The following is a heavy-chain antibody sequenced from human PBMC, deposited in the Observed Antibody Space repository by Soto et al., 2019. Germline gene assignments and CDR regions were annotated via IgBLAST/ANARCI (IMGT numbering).Heavy chain of an antibody. CDR3: AKIRSPPGRDCLRISCAHSYYVGMDV. V-gene: IGHV1-69*12. CDR2: IIPCYVTT. Sequence: QVQLVQSGAEAKKPGSAVRVSCKASGGTFSDHGISWVRQAPGQGLEWMGGIIPCYVTTEYAQKFAARVSITADESTGTVYVELSNLRSEDTAVYFCAKIRSPPGRDCLRISCAHSYYVGMDVWGQGTTVPVSS. CDR1: GGTFSDHG. D-gene: IGHD2-2*01. J-gene: IGHJ6*02.